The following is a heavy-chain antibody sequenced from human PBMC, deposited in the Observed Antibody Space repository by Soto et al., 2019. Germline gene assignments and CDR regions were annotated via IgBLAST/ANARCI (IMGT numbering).Heavy chain of an antibody. V-gene: IGHV3-23*01. CDR1: GFSFGSYA. J-gene: IGHJ4*02. CDR3: ANYFDY. CDR2: ISGSDGKT. Sequence: GGSLRLSCAASGFSFGSYALSWVRQAPGKGLEWVSTISGSDGKTFYADSVKGRFTISRDNSKNTLYLQMNSLRAEDTAVYYCANYFDYWGQGTLVTVSS.